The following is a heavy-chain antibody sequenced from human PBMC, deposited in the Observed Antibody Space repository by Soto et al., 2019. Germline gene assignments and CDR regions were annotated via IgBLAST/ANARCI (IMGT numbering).Heavy chain of an antibody. CDR3: ARYEAARLFDC. CDR1: GGSISSYY. J-gene: IGHJ4*02. CDR2: IYYSGST. D-gene: IGHD6-6*01. Sequence: SETLSLTCTVSGGSISSYYWSWIRQPPGKGLEWIGYIYYSGSTNYNPSLKSRVTISVDTSKNQFSLKLSSVTAADTAVYYCARYEAARLFDCWGQGTLVTVSS. V-gene: IGHV4-59*08.